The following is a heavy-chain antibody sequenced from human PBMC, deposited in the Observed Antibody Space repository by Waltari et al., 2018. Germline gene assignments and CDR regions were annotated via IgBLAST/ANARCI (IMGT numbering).Heavy chain of an antibody. CDR2: IIPILGIA. Sequence: QVQLVQSGAEVKKPGSSVKVSCKASGGTFSSYTISWVRQAPGQGLEWMGRIIPILGIANYAQKFQGRVTITADKSTSTAYMELSSLRSEDTAVYYCARATVTTGVWYFDPWGRGTLVTVSS. J-gene: IGHJ2*01. D-gene: IGHD4-17*01. V-gene: IGHV1-69*02. CDR1: GGTFSSYT. CDR3: ARATVTTGVWYFDP.